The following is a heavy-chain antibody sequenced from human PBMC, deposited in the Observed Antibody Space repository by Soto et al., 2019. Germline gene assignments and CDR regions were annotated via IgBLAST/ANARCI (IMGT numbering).Heavy chain of an antibody. D-gene: IGHD2-15*01. Sequence: GGSLRLSCAASGFTFSSNYMSWVRQAPGKGLEWVSVIYSGGSTYYADSVKGRFTISRDNSKNTLYLQMNSLRAEDTAVYYCARGEDGYCSGGSCLNAFDIWGQGTMVTVSS. CDR3: ARGEDGYCSGGSCLNAFDI. V-gene: IGHV3-66*01. CDR2: IYSGGST. CDR1: GFTFSSNY. J-gene: IGHJ3*02.